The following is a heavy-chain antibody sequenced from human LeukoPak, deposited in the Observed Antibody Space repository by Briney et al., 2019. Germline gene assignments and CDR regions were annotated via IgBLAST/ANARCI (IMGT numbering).Heavy chain of an antibody. J-gene: IGHJ4*02. Sequence: SETLSLTCTVSGGSISSGDYYWSWIRQPPGKGLEWIGYIYDSGSTNYNPSLKSRVTISVDTSKNQFSLKLSSVTAADTAVYYCARRIYDSSGYPLFDYWGQGTLVTVSS. CDR1: GGSISSGDYY. CDR2: IYDSGST. CDR3: ARRIYDSSGYPLFDY. D-gene: IGHD3-22*01. V-gene: IGHV4-61*08.